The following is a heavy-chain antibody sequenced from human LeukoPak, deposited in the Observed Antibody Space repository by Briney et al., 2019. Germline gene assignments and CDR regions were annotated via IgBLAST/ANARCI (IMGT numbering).Heavy chain of an antibody. J-gene: IGHJ4*02. D-gene: IGHD3-10*01. V-gene: IGHV3-48*01. CDR3: AREDYYGSGSYYMY. CDR2: ISSSSSTI. Sequence: PGGSLRLSCAASGFTFSSYSMNWVRQAPGKGLEWVSYISSSSSTIYYADSVKGRFTISRDNSKNTLYVQMNSLRADDTAVYYCAREDYYGSGSYYMYWGQGTLVTVSS. CDR1: GFTFSSYS.